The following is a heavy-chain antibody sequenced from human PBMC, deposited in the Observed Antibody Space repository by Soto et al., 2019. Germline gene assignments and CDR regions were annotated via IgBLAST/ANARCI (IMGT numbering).Heavy chain of an antibody. CDR3: TKDSYFTLKLVRFDY. CDR1: GDSVSSNSAA. Sequence: SQTLSLTCAISGDSVSSNSAAWNWIRQSPSRGLEWLGRTYYRSRWYNDYAVSVKSRITVNPDTSKNQFSLHLNSVTPEDTAVYYCTKDSYFTLKLVRFDYWGLGTLVTVSS. D-gene: IGHD3-22*01. V-gene: IGHV6-1*01. J-gene: IGHJ4*01. CDR2: TYYRSRWYN.